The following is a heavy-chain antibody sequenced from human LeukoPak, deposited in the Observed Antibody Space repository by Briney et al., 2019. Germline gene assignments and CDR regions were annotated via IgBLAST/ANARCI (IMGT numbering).Heavy chain of an antibody. D-gene: IGHD3-10*01. Sequence: GGSLRLSCAVSGFTFSSFSMNWVRQAPGKGLEWVSYISSSSSSIDYADSVKGRFTISRDNAKNSLYLQMNSLRDEDTAVYYCARGQYYYGSGSYPYWGQGTLVTVSS. J-gene: IGHJ4*02. CDR3: ARGQYYYGSGSYPY. CDR1: GFTFSSFS. V-gene: IGHV3-48*02. CDR2: ISSSSSSI.